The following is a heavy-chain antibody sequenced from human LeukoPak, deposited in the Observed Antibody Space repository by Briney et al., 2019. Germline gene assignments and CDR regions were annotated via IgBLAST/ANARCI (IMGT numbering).Heavy chain of an antibody. J-gene: IGHJ4*02. V-gene: IGHV3-33*06. CDR2: IWYDGSNK. Sequence: GGSLRLSCAASGFTFSSYGMHWVRQAPGKGLEWVAVIWYDGSNKYYADSVKGRFTISRDNSKNTLYLQMNSLRAEDTAVYYCAKDHPGGSHDYWGQGTLVTVSS. D-gene: IGHD3-16*01. CDR3: AKDHPGGSHDY. CDR1: GFTFSSYG.